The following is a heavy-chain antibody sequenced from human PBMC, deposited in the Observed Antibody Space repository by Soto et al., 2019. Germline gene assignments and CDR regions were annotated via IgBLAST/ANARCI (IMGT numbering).Heavy chain of an antibody. CDR1: GYTFTSYD. V-gene: IGHV1-8*01. Sequence: QVQLVQSGAEVKKSGASVKVSCKASGYTFTSYDINWVRQATGQGLEWMGWMNPNSGNTGYAQKVXGXVXXTRNTSISTAYMELSSLRYEDTAVYYCERERSAASTGWFDPWGQATLVTVSS. J-gene: IGHJ5*02. CDR3: ERERSAASTGWFDP. D-gene: IGHD6-13*01. CDR2: MNPNSGNT.